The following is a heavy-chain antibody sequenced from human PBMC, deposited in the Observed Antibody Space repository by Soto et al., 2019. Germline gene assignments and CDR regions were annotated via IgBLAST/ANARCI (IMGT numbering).Heavy chain of an antibody. CDR3: ARQGINYDFWSGYYYYCYYGMDV. V-gene: IGHV5-10-1*01. J-gene: IGHJ6*04. CDR2: IDPSDSYT. D-gene: IGHD3-3*01. CDR1: GYSFTIYW. Sequence: GESLKISCKCSGYSFTIYWISWVRQMPGKGLEWMGRIDPSDSYTNYSPSLQGHVTISADKSISTAYLQWSSLKASDTAMYYCARQGINYDFWSGYYYYCYYGMDVWGEGTTVTVSS.